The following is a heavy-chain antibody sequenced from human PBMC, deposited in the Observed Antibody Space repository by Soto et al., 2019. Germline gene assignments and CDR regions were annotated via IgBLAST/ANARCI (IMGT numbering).Heavy chain of an antibody. CDR2: IIPIFGTA. CDR3: ARGGYSYGHGMDV. V-gene: IGHV1-69*13. D-gene: IGHD5-18*01. CDR1: GGTFSSYA. Sequence: SVKVSCKASGGTFSSYAISWVRQAPGQGHEWKGGIIPIFGTANYAQKFQGRVTITADESTSTAYMELSSLRSEDTAVYYCARGGYSYGHGMDVWGQGTTVTVSS. J-gene: IGHJ6*02.